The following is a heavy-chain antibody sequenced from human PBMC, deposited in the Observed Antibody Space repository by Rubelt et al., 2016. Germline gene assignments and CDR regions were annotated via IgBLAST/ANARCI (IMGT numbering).Heavy chain of an antibody. J-gene: IGHJ3*02. CDR3: ARTSGRDDAFDI. CDR2: IYYSGST. Sequence: GGIYYSGSTYYNPSLKSRVTISVDTSKNQFSLKLSSVTAADTAVYYCARTSGRDDAFDIWGQGTMVTVSS. V-gene: IGHV4-39*01. D-gene: IGHD3-10*01.